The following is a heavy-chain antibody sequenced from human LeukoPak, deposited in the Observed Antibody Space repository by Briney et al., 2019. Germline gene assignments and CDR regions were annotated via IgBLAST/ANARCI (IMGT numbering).Heavy chain of an antibody. CDR2: IRGSADTT. CDR3: AKEPSPYRYFDL. CDR1: GFTFSTYA. V-gene: IGHV3-23*01. J-gene: IGHJ2*01. Sequence: GVSLRLSCAASGFTFSTYAMTWVPQAPGKGLEGVSFIRGSADTTYYADSVKGRFTISRDNYRNTLYLQMNSLRAEDTAVYYCAKEPSPYRYFDLWGGGTLVTVCS.